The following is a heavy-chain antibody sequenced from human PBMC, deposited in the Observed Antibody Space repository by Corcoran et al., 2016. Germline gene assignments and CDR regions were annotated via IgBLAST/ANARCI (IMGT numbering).Heavy chain of an antibody. CDR3: ARDWDNDYRNYLRFDP. J-gene: IGHJ5*02. V-gene: IGHV4-39*07. Sequence: QLQLQESGPGLVKPSETLSLTCTVSGGSISSRSYYWGWIRQPPGKGLEGIGSIYYSGSTYYNPSLKSRVTISVDTSKNQFSLKLSSVTDADTAVYYCARDWDNDYRNYLRFDPWGQGTLVTVSS. CDR2: IYYSGST. CDR1: GGSISSRSYY. D-gene: IGHD4-4*01.